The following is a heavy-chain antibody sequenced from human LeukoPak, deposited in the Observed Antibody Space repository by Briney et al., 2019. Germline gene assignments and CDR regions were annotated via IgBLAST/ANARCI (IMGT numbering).Heavy chain of an antibody. CDR3: XXXXXXXXXXXXXXXSGLTPYYFDY. CDR1: GYTFTSYG. CDR2: ISAYNGNT. D-gene: IGHD3-22*01. V-gene: IGHV1-18*01. Sequence: ASVKVSCKASGYTFTSYGISWVRQAPGQGLEWMGWISAYNGNTNYAQKLQGRVTMTTDTSTSTAYMELRSLRSDDTAVYYCXXXXXXXXXXXXXXXSGLTPYYFDYWGQGTLVTVSS. J-gene: IGHJ4*02.